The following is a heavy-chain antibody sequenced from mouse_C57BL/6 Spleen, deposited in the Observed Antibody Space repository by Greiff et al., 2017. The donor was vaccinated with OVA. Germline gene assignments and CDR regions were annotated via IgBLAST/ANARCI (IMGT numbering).Heavy chain of an antibody. Sequence: EVQLQQSGPELVQPGASVKISCKASGYSFTDYNMNWVKQSNGKSLEWIGVINPNYGTASYNQKFKGKATLTVDQYSSTDYMQLNSLTSEDSAVYYCARTVYGNFDYWGQGTTLTVSS. V-gene: IGHV1-39*01. J-gene: IGHJ2*01. CDR3: ARTVYGNFDY. CDR2: INPNYGTA. CDR1: GYSFTDYN. D-gene: IGHD2-1*01.